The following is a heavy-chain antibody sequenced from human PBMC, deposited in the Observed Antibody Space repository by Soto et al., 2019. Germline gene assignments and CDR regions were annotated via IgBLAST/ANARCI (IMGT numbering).Heavy chain of an antibody. V-gene: IGHV1-46*01. CDR3: ARVRSSGRECDD. Sequence: QVQLVQSGAEMKRPGASVILSCKASGYIFTTYSIHWVRQTAGQGLEWMAKVDPRDGSTGYAQKFRGRVSMAWDTSTGTVSMEVSSLTSDDTATYYCARVRSSGRECDDGGQGTQVTVSS. CDR2: VDPRDGST. J-gene: IGHJ4*02. D-gene: IGHD3-10*01. CDR1: GYIFTTYS.